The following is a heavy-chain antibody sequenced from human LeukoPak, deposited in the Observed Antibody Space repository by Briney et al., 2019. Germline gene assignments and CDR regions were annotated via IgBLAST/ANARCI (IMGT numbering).Heavy chain of an antibody. D-gene: IGHD2-2*01. Sequence: SGTLSLTCTVSGGSISSYYWSWIRQPAGKGLEWIGRIYTSGSTNYNPSLKSRVTMSVDTSKNQFSLKLSSVTAADTAVYYCARGVPAAMGGAFDIWGQGTMVTVSS. CDR1: GGSISSYY. CDR3: ARGVPAAMGGAFDI. V-gene: IGHV4-4*07. CDR2: IYTSGST. J-gene: IGHJ3*02.